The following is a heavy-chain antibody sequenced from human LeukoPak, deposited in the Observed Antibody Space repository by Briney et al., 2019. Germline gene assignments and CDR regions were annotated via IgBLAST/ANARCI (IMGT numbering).Heavy chain of an antibody. V-gene: IGHV3-30*18. Sequence: PGGSLRLSCAASGFTFSSYGMHWVRQAPGKGLEWVAVISYDGSNKYYADSVKGRSTISRDNSKNTLYLQMNSLRAEDTAVYYCAKKSPDYNWFDPWGQGTLVTVSS. D-gene: IGHD4/OR15-4a*01. CDR3: AKKSPDYNWFDP. J-gene: IGHJ5*02. CDR1: GFTFSSYG. CDR2: ISYDGSNK.